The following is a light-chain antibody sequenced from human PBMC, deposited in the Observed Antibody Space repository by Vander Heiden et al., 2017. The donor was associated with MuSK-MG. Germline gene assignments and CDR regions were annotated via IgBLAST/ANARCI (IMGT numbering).Light chain of an antibody. Sequence: EIVLTQSPATLSVSPGERATLSCRASQSVSINLAWYQQKRCQAPRLLIYGASTRATGIPARFSGGGSGTEFTLTISSLQSEDFAVYYCQQYNNWPPLTFGGGTKVEIK. CDR3: QQYNNWPPLT. CDR2: GAS. V-gene: IGKV3-15*01. CDR1: QSVSIN. J-gene: IGKJ4*01.